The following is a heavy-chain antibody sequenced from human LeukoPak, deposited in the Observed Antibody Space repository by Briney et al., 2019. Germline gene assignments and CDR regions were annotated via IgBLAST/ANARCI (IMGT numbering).Heavy chain of an antibody. CDR3: ARSSGYYWYFDL. CDR2: MYYSGRT. CDR1: GGSISPYY. J-gene: IGHJ2*01. Sequence: PSETLSLTCTVSGGSISPYYWSWIRQPPGKGLEWFGYMYYSGRTNYNPSLKSRVTISVGTSKNQLSLKLSSVTAADTAVYYCARSSGYYWYFDLWGRGTLVTVSS. V-gene: IGHV4-59*01. D-gene: IGHD3-22*01.